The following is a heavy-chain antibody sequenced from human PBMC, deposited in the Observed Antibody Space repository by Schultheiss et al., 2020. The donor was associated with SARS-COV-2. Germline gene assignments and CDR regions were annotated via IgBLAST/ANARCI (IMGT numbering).Heavy chain of an antibody. D-gene: IGHD6-6*01. J-gene: IGHJ4*02. V-gene: IGHV4-30-4*01. CDR2: IYHSGST. CDR1: GGSISSGDYY. CDR3: VRDRIEGRRVFDY. Sequence: SETLSLTCTVSGGSISSGDYYWSWIRQPPGKGLEWIGYIYHSGSTYYNPSLKSRVTISVDTSKNQFSLKLSSVTAADTAVYYCVRDRIEGRRVFDYWGQGTLVTVSS.